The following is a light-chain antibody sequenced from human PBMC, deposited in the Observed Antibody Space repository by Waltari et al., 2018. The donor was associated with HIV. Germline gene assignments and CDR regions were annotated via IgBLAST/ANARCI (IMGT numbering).Light chain of an antibody. V-gene: IGLV2-14*03. CDR1: SSAVGGYHY. J-gene: IGLJ2*01. Sequence: QSALTQPASVSGSPGPSITIACPGTSSAVGGYHYVYWDQHHPGKAPKRMIYDVTNRPEGCSNRFVCSKSGNTASRTTTGLQSEDEADYYCSTYTSSNTLVFGGGTTLTVL. CDR3: STYTSSNTLV. CDR2: DVT.